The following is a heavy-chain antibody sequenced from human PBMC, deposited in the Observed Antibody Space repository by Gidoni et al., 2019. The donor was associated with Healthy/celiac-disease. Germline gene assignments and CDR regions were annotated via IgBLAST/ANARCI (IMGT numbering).Heavy chain of an antibody. CDR2: IYTRGST. Sequence: QVQLQESGPGLVKPSETLSLPCPPSGGPISSYYWSWSRQPAGKGLEWIGRIYTRGSTNYNPPLKSRVTMSVDTSKNQFSLKLSSVTAADTAVYYCARDYYGSGSYSAFDIWGQGTMVTVSS. V-gene: IGHV4-4*07. CDR1: GGPISSYY. J-gene: IGHJ3*02. CDR3: ARDYYGSGSYSAFDI. D-gene: IGHD3-10*01.